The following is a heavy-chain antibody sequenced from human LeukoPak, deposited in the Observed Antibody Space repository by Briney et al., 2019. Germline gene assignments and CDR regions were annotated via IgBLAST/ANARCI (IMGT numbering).Heavy chain of an antibody. V-gene: IGHV3-30*04. D-gene: IGHD2-8*01. J-gene: IGHJ4*02. CDR3: ARAKRGLTDY. CDR1: GFTFSNYA. Sequence: GRSLRLSCAASGFTFSNYAIHWVRQAPGKGLEWVAVIPYDGKNKFYADSVTGRFTISRDNSKNTLFLQMSSLRAEDTAVYYCARAKRGLTDYWGQGTLVTVSS. CDR2: IPYDGKNK.